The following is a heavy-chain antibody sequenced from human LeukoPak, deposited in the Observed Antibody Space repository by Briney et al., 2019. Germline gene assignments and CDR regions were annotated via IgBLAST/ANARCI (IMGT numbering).Heavy chain of an antibody. D-gene: IGHD6-13*01. V-gene: IGHV4-39*01. CDR1: GGSISSSSYY. Sequence: PSETLSLTCTVSGGSISSSSYYWGWIRQPPGKGLEWIGSIYYSGSTYYNPSLKSRVTISVDTSKNQFSLKLSSVTAADTAVYYCASTGGSSWYMSTYYYYMDVWGKGTTVTISS. CDR3: ASTGGSSWYMSTYYYYMDV. J-gene: IGHJ6*03. CDR2: IYYSGST.